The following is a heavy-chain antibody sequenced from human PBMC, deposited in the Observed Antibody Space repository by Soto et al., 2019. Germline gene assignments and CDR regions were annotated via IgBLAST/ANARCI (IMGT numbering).Heavy chain of an antibody. Sequence: SETLSLTCAVYGGFLSESYWTWIRQPPGKGLEWIGEINHVGGTNYNPSLESRVTMSVDTSQNQFSLRLISVTAADTAMYFCVRIRYQLPSSVLWLDPWGQGTPVTVSS. CDR3: VRIRYQLPSSVLWLDP. V-gene: IGHV4-34*01. CDR2: INHVGGT. J-gene: IGHJ5*02. CDR1: GGFLSESY. D-gene: IGHD3-16*01.